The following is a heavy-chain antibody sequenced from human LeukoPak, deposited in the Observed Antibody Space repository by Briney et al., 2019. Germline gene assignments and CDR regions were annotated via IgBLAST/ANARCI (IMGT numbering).Heavy chain of an antibody. CDR3: ARGGVMVTITRSFDY. D-gene: IGHD2-21*02. CDR2: INHSGST. J-gene: IGHJ4*02. V-gene: IGHV4-34*01. CDR1: GGSFSGYY. Sequence: PSETLSLTCAVYGGSFSGYYWSWIRQPPGKGLEWIGEINHSGSTNYNPSLKSRVTISVDTSKNQFSLKLSSVTAADTAVYYCARGGVMVTITRSFDYWGQGTLVTVSS.